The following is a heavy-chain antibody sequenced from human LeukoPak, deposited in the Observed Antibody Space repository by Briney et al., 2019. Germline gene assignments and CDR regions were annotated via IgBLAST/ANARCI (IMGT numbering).Heavy chain of an antibody. V-gene: IGHV3-48*03. CDR1: GFTFSSYE. J-gene: IGHJ4*02. D-gene: IGHD6-19*01. CDR2: ISSSGSTI. Sequence: GGSLRLSCAASGFTFSSYEMSWVRQAPGKGLEWVSYISSSGSTIYYADSVKGRFTISRDNAKNSLYLQMNSLRAEDTAVYYCAKASSGWWLGFDYWGQGTLVTVSS. CDR3: AKASSGWWLGFDY.